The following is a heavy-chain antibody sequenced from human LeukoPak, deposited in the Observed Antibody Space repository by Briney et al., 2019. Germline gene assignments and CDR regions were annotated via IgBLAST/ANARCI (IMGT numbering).Heavy chain of an antibody. J-gene: IGHJ4*02. D-gene: IGHD2-2*01. Sequence: ASVKVSCKASGGTFSSYAISWVRQAPGQGLEWMGGIIPIFGTANYAQKIQGRVTITADESTSTAYMELSSLRSEDTAVYYCARDTGPYCSSTSCYALDYWGQGTLVTVSS. CDR1: GGTFSSYA. CDR2: IIPIFGTA. CDR3: ARDTGPYCSSTSCYALDY. V-gene: IGHV1-69*01.